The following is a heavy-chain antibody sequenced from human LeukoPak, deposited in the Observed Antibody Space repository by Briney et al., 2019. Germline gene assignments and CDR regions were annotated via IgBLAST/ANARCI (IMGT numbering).Heavy chain of an antibody. Sequence: SVKVSCKASGGTFSSYAISWVRQAPGQGLEWMGGIIPIFGTAIYAQKFKGRVTLTRDMSTSTDYLELSSLRSEDTAVYYCARDNSVRDEAWWFNPWGQGTLVTVSS. V-gene: IGHV1-69*05. CDR3: ARDNSVRDEAWWFNP. J-gene: IGHJ5*02. CDR1: GGTFSSYA. CDR2: IIPIFGTA. D-gene: IGHD5-24*01.